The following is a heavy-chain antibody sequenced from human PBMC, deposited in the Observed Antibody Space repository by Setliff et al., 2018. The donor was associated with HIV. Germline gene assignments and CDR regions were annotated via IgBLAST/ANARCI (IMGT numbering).Heavy chain of an antibody. CDR1: GYTFTSYY. CDR3: ARDSEWGSYIFWTFDI. J-gene: IGHJ3*02. D-gene: IGHD1-26*01. Sequence: ASVKVSCKASGYTFTSYYMHWVRQAPGQGLEWMGIINPSGGSTSYAQKFQGRVTMTRDTSTSTAYMELRSLRSDDTAVYYCARDSEWGSYIFWTFDIWGQGTMVTVSS. V-gene: IGHV1-46*01. CDR2: INPSGGST.